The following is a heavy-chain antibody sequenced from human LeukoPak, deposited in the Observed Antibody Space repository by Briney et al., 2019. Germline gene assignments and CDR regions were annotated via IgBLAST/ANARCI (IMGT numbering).Heavy chain of an antibody. Sequence: GGSLRLSCAASGFTFDDYAMHWVRQAPGKGLEWVSGISWNSGSIGYADSVKGRFTISRDNAKNSLYLQVNSLRAEDTALYYCAKDPNYYGSGSYNYWGQGTLVTVSS. D-gene: IGHD3-10*01. CDR3: AKDPNYYGSGSYNY. V-gene: IGHV3-9*01. J-gene: IGHJ4*02. CDR1: GFTFDDYA. CDR2: ISWNSGSI.